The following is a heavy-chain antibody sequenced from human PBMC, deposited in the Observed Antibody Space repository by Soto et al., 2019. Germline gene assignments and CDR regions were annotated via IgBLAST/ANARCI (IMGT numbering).Heavy chain of an antibody. J-gene: IGHJ4*02. D-gene: IGHD6-13*01. CDR1: GGSLSPYY. CDR2: INHGGST. V-gene: IGHV4-34*01. Sequence: SETLSLTCRVFGGSLSPYYWSWIRQPPGEGLERIGEINHGGSTNYNSSLNNRVTISLDTPNNQFSLNLSSVTAADTAIYYCARGRQQQKFWGQGALVTVSS. CDR3: ARGRQQQKF.